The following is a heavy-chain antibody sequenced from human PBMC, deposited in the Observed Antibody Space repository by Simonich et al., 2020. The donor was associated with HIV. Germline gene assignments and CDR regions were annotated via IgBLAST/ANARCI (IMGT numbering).Heavy chain of an antibody. J-gene: IGHJ5*02. V-gene: IGHV4-38-2*02. CDR3: ARDYYDSSGDNHFDP. CDR2: IYHSGST. CDR1: GYSISSGYY. Sequence: QVQLQESGPGLVKPSGTLSLTCAVSGYSISSGYYWGWIRQPPGKGLEWIGSIYHSGSTYYNPSLKRRVTISVDTSKNQFSLKLSSVTAADTAVYYCARDYYDSSGDNHFDPWGQGTLVTVSS. D-gene: IGHD3-22*01.